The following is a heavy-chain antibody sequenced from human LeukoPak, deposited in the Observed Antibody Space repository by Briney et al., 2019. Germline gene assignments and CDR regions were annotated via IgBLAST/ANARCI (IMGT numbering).Heavy chain of an antibody. CDR2: INHSGST. J-gene: IGHJ4*02. CDR1: GESFSAYY. D-gene: IGHD2-2*01. CDR3: ARGIVVLPEYYFDY. V-gene: IGHV4-34*01. Sequence: PSETLSLTCAVSGESFSAYYWNWIRQPPGQGLEWIGEINHSGSTNYNPSLNSRVTISVDTSKNQFSLKLGSVTAADTAVYYCARGIVVLPEYYFDYWGQGTPVTVSS.